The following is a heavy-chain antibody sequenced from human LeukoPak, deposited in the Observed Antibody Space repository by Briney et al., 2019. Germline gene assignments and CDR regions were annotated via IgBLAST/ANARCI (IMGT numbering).Heavy chain of an antibody. CDR2: INAGNGNT. V-gene: IGHV1-3*01. CDR3: AREGITMVRGVISWFDP. Sequence: EASVKVSCKASGYTFTSYAMHWVRQAPGQRLDWMGWINAGNGNTKYSQKFQSRVTITRDTSASTAYMELSSLRSEDTAVYYCAREGITMVRGVISWFDPWGQGTLVTVSS. CDR1: GYTFTSYA. J-gene: IGHJ5*02. D-gene: IGHD3-10*01.